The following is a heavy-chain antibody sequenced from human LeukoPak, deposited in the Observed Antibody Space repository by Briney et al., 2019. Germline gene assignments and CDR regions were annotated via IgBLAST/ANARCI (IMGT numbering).Heavy chain of an antibody. Sequence: SETLSLTCTVSGGSISSGDHYWSWIRQPPGKGLEWIGYIYYSGSTYYNPSLKSRVTISVDTSKNQFSLKLSSVTAADTAVYYCAREVRGYSYGYFDYWGQGTLVTVSS. D-gene: IGHD5-18*01. CDR3: AREVRGYSYGYFDY. V-gene: IGHV4-30-4*01. CDR1: GGSISSGDHY. CDR2: IYYSGST. J-gene: IGHJ4*02.